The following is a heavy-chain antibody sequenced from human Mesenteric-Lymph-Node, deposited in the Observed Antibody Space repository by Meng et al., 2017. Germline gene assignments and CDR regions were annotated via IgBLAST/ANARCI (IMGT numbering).Heavy chain of an antibody. V-gene: IGHV3-69-1*01. Sequence: GEALKFSCAASGFTFSDYYRNGVRPAPGKGLEWVSSISSSSTIYYADSVKGRFTISRDNSRDSLYLQMNSLRDEDTAVYYCGRDVGWNGIDYWGQGTLVTVSS. D-gene: IGHD1-1*01. J-gene: IGHJ4*02. CDR3: GRDVGWNGIDY. CDR2: ISSSSTI. CDR1: GFTFSDYY.